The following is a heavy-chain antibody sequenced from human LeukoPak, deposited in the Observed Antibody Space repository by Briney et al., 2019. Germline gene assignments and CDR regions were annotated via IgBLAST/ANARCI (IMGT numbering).Heavy chain of an antibody. V-gene: IGHV1-2*02. CDR2: INPNSGVT. CDR1: GYTFTDYF. D-gene: IGHD1-26*01. Sequence: ASVKVSCKASGYTFTDYFMHWVRQAPGRGLEWMGWINPNSGVTNYALEFRGRVTMTTDTSIITVYMELSRLRSDDTALYFCARGRDSGTSSTFDYWGQGTLVTVSS. J-gene: IGHJ4*02. CDR3: ARGRDSGTSSTFDY.